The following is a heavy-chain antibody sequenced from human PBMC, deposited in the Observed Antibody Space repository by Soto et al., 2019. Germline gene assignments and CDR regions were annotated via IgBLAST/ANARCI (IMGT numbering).Heavy chain of an antibody. V-gene: IGHV4-39*01. Sequence: QLQLQESGPGLVKPSETLSLTCTVSGGSISRSSYYWGWIRQPPGKGLEWIGSIYYSGSTYYNPSLKSRVTISVDTSKNQFSRKLSSVTAADKAVYYCARHDYGGFGLWGQGTLVTVSS. J-gene: IGHJ4*02. CDR2: IYYSGST. CDR1: GGSISRSSYY. D-gene: IGHD4-17*01. CDR3: ARHDYGGFGL.